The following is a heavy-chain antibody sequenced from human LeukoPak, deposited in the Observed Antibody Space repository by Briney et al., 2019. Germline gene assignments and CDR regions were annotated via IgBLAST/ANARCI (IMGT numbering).Heavy chain of an antibody. V-gene: IGHV3-33*01. CDR3: ARVVDTAMVYLDY. D-gene: IGHD5-18*01. CDR1: GFTYSSYG. CDR2: IWYDGSNK. J-gene: IGHJ4*02. Sequence: GGSLRLSSAASGFTYSSYGMHWVRQGPGKGLEWVAVIWYDGSNKYYADSVKGRFTISRDNSKNTLYLQMNSLRAEDTAVYYCARVVDTAMVYLDYWGQGTLVTVSS.